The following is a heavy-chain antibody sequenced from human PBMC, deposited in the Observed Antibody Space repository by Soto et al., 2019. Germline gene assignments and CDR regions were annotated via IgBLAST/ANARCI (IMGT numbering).Heavy chain of an antibody. CDR1: GFTFSNYA. Sequence: EMQLLQSGGGLVQPGGSLRLSCAASGFTFSNYAMTWVRLTPEKGLEWVSTISGSGGSTYYADSVKGRFTISRDNSKNTLYLQMNSLRAEDTAVYYCAKDQAYYYDSSGYYYWGQGTLVTVSS. J-gene: IGHJ4*02. D-gene: IGHD3-22*01. V-gene: IGHV3-23*01. CDR2: ISGSGGST. CDR3: AKDQAYYYDSSGYYY.